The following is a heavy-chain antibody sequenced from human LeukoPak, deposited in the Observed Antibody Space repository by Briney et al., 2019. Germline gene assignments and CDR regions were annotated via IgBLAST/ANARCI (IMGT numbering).Heavy chain of an antibody. CDR2: IYPGDSDT. J-gene: IGHJ5*02. CDR1: GYSFTSYW. CDR3: ARGSLYDSSGYYLTRPANWFDP. Sequence: GESLKISCKGSGYSFTSYWIGWVRQMPGKGLGWMGIIYPGDSDTRYSPSFQGQVTISADKSISTAYLQWSSLKASDTAMHYCARGSLYDSSGYYLTRPANWFDPWGQGTLVTVSS. D-gene: IGHD3-22*01. V-gene: IGHV5-51*01.